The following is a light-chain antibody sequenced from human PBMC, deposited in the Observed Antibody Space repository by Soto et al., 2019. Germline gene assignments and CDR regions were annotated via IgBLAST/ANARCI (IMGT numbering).Light chain of an antibody. Sequence: EIVMTQSPATLSVSPGERATLSCRASQSVSSNLAWYQQKPGQAPRLLIYGSSTRATGIPARFSGSGSGTEFTLTISGRQSEDFAVYYCQQYNNWPGTFGQRTQLEIK. J-gene: IGKJ2*01. CDR3: QQYNNWPGT. CDR2: GSS. V-gene: IGKV3-15*01. CDR1: QSVSSN.